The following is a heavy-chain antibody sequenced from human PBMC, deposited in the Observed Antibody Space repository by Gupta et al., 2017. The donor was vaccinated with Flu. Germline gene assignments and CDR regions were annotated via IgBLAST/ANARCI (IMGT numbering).Heavy chain of an antibody. J-gene: IGHJ3*02. CDR3: TRSDYSAYNDAFDI. CDR1: GLSLSGSA. Sequence: EVQLVESGGGLVQPGGSVKLSRAASGLSLSGSAIHWVRQPSGKGLEWLGRIRTRHNDYAKAYAASGEGRVTISRDDAQNTASLQLDRLETGDTAVYYCTRSDYSAYNDAFDIWGPGTLVSVSS. V-gene: IGHV3-73*01. CDR2: IRTRHNDYAK. D-gene: IGHD4-17*01.